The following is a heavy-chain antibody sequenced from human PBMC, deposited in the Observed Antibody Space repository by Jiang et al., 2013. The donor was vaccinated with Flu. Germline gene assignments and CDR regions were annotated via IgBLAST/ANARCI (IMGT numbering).Heavy chain of an antibody. CDR1: GFTFSSYA. CDR2: ISGSGGST. Sequence: QLLESGGGLVQPGGSLRLSCAASGFTFSSYAMSWVRQAPGKGLEWVSAISGSGGSTYYADSVKGRFTISRDNSKNTLYLQMNSLRAEDTAVYYCAEDRTICGGDCYSGAEYFQHWGQGTLVTVSS. CDR3: AEDRTICGGDCYSGAEYFQH. D-gene: IGHD2-21*02. V-gene: IGHV3-23*01. J-gene: IGHJ1*01.